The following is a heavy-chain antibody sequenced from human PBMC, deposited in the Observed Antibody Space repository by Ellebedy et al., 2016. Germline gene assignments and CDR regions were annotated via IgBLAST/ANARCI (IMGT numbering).Heavy chain of an antibody. CDR2: IYPRDSDT. V-gene: IGHV5-51*01. CDR1: GYSFHTHW. D-gene: IGHD1-7*01. CDR3: ARHVVMDVVSGTPRDFYYYALDV. J-gene: IGHJ6*02. Sequence: GESLKISCQGFGYSFHTHWIGWVRQMPGKGLAWVGIIYPRDSDTSYSPSFKGQVTISADKSTKTAYLQWSGLRASDTAIYYCARHVVMDVVSGTPRDFYYYALDVWGQGTTVTVSS.